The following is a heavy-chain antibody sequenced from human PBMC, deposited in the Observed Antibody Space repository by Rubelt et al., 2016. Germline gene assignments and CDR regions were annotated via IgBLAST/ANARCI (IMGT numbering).Heavy chain of an antibody. CDR3: ASLYGAWADY. CDR2: INHSGST. CDR1: GGSFSGYY. V-gene: IGHV4-34*01. D-gene: IGHD3-16*01. J-gene: IGHJ4*02. Sequence: QVQLQQWGAGLLKPSETLSLTCAVYGGSFSGYYWSWIRQPPGKGLEWIGEINHSGSTNYNPSLKSRVTISVDTSKNQFSLKLSSVTAAETAVYCWASLYGAWADYWGQGTLVTVSS.